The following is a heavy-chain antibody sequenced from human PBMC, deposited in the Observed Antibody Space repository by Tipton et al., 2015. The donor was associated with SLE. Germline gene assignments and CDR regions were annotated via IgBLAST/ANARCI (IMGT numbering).Heavy chain of an antibody. J-gene: IGHJ4*02. CDR1: GFTFSSYS. CDR2: ISWDGGST. Sequence: SLRLSCAASGFTFSSYSMNWVRQAPGKGLEWVSLISWDGGSTYYADSVKGRFTISRDNAKNSLYLQMNSLRAEDTAVYYCARLYGSGTWGQGTLVTVSS. V-gene: IGHV3-48*04. D-gene: IGHD3-10*01. CDR3: ARLYGSGT.